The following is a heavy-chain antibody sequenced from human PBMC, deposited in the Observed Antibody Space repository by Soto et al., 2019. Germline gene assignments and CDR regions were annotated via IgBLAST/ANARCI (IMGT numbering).Heavy chain of an antibody. Sequence: SETLSLTCTVSGDSISSYYWSWTRQPPRKGLEWIGYIYYSGSTNYNPSLKSRVTISVDTSKNQFSLKLSSVTAADTAVYYCAISPSYGSGSYYKDYYYMDVWGKGTTVTVSS. D-gene: IGHD3-10*01. CDR3: AISPSYGSGSYYKDYYYMDV. CDR2: IYYSGST. V-gene: IGHV4-59*01. J-gene: IGHJ6*03. CDR1: GDSISSYY.